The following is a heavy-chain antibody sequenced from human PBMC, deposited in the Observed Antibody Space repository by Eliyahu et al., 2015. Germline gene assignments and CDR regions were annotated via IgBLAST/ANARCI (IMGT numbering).Heavy chain of an antibody. CDR3: ASLRGMASTNYAAFDS. V-gene: IGHV3-30*03. D-gene: IGHD5-24*01. CDR2: ISYDGSNK. Sequence: QVQLVESGGGVVQPGRSLRXSXAASGFPFGNXGMHWVRQAPGEGLXWVAVISYDGSNKYYAHSVKGRFTISRDNSKNTLFLQMNSVRPEDTALYYCASLRGMASTNYAAFDSWGQGTPVTVAS. J-gene: IGHJ4*02. CDR1: GFPFGNXG.